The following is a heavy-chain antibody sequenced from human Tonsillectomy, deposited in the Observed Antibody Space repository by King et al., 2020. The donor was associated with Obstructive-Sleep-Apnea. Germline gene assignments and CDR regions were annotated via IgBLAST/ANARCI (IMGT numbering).Heavy chain of an antibody. CDR2: IYYTGST. V-gene: IGHV4-39*07. Sequence: QLQESGPGLVKPSETLSLTCIVSGGSISSSSYSWGWIRQSPGKGLECIGNIYYTGSTYYNPSLKSRVTISVDTSKKQFSLKLSSVTAADTAVYYCARGIDGYAAYFDYWGQGTLVTVSS. J-gene: IGHJ4*02. CDR1: GGSISSSSYS. CDR3: ARGIDGYAAYFDY. D-gene: IGHD5-24*01.